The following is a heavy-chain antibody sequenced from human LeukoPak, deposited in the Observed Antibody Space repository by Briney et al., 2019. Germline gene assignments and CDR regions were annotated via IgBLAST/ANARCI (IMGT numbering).Heavy chain of an antibody. CDR2: IYASGST. V-gene: IGHV4-4*07. D-gene: IGHD2/OR15-2a*01. J-gene: IGHJ4*02. CDR1: GASISSYY. CDR3: ARDFYGDDGHHPFDY. Sequence: PQTLSLTCSLSGASISSYYWNWIRQSAGRGLEWVGRIYASGSTNSTPSRTSGDTISMNKSKNQFSLNLKSVTAADTAIYICARDFYGDDGHHPFDYWGQGVLVTVSS.